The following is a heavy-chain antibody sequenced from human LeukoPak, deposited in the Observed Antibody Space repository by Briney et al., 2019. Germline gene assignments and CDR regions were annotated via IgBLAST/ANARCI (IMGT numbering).Heavy chain of an antibody. CDR1: GDTVSRNSAA. CDR2: TYYRSNWYY. Sequence: SQTLSLTCGLSGDTVSRNSAAWNWIRQAPTRGLECLGRTYYRSNWYYDYAVSVKSRITISPDTSKNQFSLQLTSVTADDTAVYYCARGFALDFWGQGTMVTVSS. CDR3: ARGFALDF. V-gene: IGHV6-1*01. J-gene: IGHJ3*01.